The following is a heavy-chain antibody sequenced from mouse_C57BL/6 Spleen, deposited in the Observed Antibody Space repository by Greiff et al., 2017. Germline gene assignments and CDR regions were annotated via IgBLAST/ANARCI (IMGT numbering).Heavy chain of an antibody. CDR3: ARGFTTVVARDWFAY. J-gene: IGHJ3*01. CDR1: GFTFSSYG. V-gene: IGHV5-6*01. Sequence: DVQLVESGGDLVKPGGSLKLSCAASGFTFSSYGMSWVRQTPDKRLEWVATISSGGSYTYFPDSVKGRFTISRDNAKNTLYLQMSSLKSEDTAMYYCARGFTTVVARDWFAYWGQGTLVTVSA. CDR2: ISSGGSYT. D-gene: IGHD1-1*01.